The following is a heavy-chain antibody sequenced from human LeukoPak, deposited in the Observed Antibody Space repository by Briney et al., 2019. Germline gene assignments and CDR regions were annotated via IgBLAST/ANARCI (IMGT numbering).Heavy chain of an antibody. CDR2: MWYDGSNK. CDR3: ARDREAARYDY. V-gene: IGHV3-33*01. D-gene: IGHD6-6*01. J-gene: IGHJ4*02. CDR1: GFTFSSYG. Sequence: PGGSLRLSCAASGFTFSSYGMHWVRQAPGKGLEWVAVMWYDGSNKYYADSVKGRFTISRDNSKNTLYLQMNSLRAEDTAVYYCARDREAARYDYWGQGTLVTVSS.